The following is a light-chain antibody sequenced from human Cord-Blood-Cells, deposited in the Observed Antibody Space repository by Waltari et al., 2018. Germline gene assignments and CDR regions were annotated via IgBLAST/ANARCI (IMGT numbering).Light chain of an antibody. CDR1: QSISSY. CDR2: AES. V-gene: IGKV1-39*01. Sequence: DIQMTQSPSSLSASVGDRVTITCRASQSISSYLNWYQQKPGKAPKLLIYAESSLQSGVPARFSGSGSGTDFTLTISSLQPEDFATYYCQQRYSTPQTFGQGTKVEIK. J-gene: IGKJ1*01. CDR3: QQRYSTPQT.